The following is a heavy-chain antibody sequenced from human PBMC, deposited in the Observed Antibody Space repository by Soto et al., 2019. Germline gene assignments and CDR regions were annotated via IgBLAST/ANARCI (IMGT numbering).Heavy chain of an antibody. CDR1: GGTFSSYA. Sequence: QVPLVQSGAEVKKPGSSVKVSCKASGGTFSSYAISWVRQAPGQGLEWMGGFIPMFNRPHSARKFQGRVTITADESTNTAYMDLSSLRSDDTAVYYCARGQFHHVSNYYYALDVWGQGTTVTVSS. CDR2: FIPMFNRP. V-gene: IGHV1-69*01. CDR3: ARGQFHHVSNYYYALDV. J-gene: IGHJ6*02.